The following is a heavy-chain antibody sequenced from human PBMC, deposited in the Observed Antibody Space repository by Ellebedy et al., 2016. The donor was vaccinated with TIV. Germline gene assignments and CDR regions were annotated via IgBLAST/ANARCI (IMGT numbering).Heavy chain of an antibody. V-gene: IGHV3-21*01. J-gene: IGHJ4*02. CDR3: ARTSYDYGDYECRY. CDR2: ISSSSSYI. CDR1: GFTFSSYG. Sequence: GESLKISCAASGFTFSSYGMNWVRQAPGKGLEWVSSISSSSSYIHYGDSVKGRFTISRDNAKNSLYLQMDSLRAEDTAVYYCARTSYDYGDYECRYWGQGTLVTVSA. D-gene: IGHD4-17*01.